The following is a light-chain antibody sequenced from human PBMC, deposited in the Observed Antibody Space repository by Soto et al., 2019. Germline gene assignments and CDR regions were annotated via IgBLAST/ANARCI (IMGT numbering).Light chain of an antibody. J-gene: IGKJ2*01. CDR1: QSVSSSY. Sequence: EIVLTQSPGTLSLSPGERATLSCRASQSVSSSYLAWYQQKPGQAPRLLIYGASSRATGIPDRFSGSGSGTDFTLTISRLEPEDFALYFCQQYGSSPYTFAQGTKVDIK. V-gene: IGKV3-20*01. CDR2: GAS. CDR3: QQYGSSPYT.